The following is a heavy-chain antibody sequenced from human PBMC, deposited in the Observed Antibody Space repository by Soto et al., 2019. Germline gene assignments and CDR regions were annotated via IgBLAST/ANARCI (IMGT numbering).Heavy chain of an antibody. Sequence: GGSLRLSCAASGFTFSSYGMHWVRQAPGKGLEWVAVIWYDGSNKYYADSVKGRFTISRDNSKNTLYLQMNSLRAEDTAVYYWARDLTGTRNYYYYYGMDVWGQGTTVTVSS. V-gene: IGHV3-33*01. D-gene: IGHD1-7*01. CDR1: GFTFSSYG. CDR3: ARDLTGTRNYYYYYGMDV. J-gene: IGHJ6*02. CDR2: IWYDGSNK.